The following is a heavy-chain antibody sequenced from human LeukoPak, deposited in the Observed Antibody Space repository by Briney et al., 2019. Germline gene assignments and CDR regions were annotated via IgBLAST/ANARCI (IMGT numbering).Heavy chain of an antibody. J-gene: IGHJ6*02. Sequence: GASVKVSCKASGYTFTCYYMHWVRQAPGQGLEWMGWINPNSGGTKYAQKFQGRVTMTRDTSISTAYMELSRQRSDDTAVYHCAREGAGLMDVWGQGTTVTVSS. CDR2: INPNSGGT. CDR3: AREGAGLMDV. V-gene: IGHV1-2*02. CDR1: GYTFTCYY.